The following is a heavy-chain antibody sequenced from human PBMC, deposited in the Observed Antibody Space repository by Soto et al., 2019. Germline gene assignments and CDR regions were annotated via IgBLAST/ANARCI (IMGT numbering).Heavy chain of an antibody. CDR1: GFTFSSYW. J-gene: IGHJ4*02. CDR3: ARDWQWLDRPEYYFDY. Sequence: GGSLRLSCTASGFTFSSYWMNWVRQAPGKGLVWVSRINSDGSTTTYADSVKGRFTISRDNSKNTLYLQMNSLRAEDTAVYYCARDWQWLDRPEYYFDYWGQGTLVTVSS. CDR2: INSDGSTT. V-gene: IGHV3-74*01. D-gene: IGHD6-19*01.